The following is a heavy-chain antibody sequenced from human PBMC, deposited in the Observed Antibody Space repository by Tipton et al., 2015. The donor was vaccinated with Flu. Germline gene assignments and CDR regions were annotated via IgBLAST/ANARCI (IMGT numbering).Heavy chain of an antibody. CDR2: IRHDESDK. D-gene: IGHD6-19*01. CDR3: AKDGWDTSGWYPFDY. CDR1: GFTFSGYG. Sequence: QVQLVQSGGGVVQPGGSLRLSCAASGFTFSGYGMHWVRQAPGKGLEWVSFIRHDESDKYYADSVKGRFTISRDNSKNALYLLIKSLRAEDTAVYYCAKDGWDTSGWYPFDYWGQGTLVTVSS. V-gene: IGHV3-30*02. J-gene: IGHJ4*02.